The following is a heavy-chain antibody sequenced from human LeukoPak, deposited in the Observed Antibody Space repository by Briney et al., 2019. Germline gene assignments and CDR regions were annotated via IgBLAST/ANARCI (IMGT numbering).Heavy chain of an antibody. CDR3: ARGFLVVAGNFDY. V-gene: IGHV3-66*01. CDR1: GFTVSGYY. Sequence: PGGSLSLSCAASGFTVSGYYMSWVRQAPGKGLEWVSVIYSVGSTYYAGSVKGRFTISRDTSKNTLYLQMNSLRAEDPAVYYCARGFLVVAGNFDYWGQGTLVTVSS. D-gene: IGHD6-19*01. J-gene: IGHJ4*02. CDR2: IYSVGST.